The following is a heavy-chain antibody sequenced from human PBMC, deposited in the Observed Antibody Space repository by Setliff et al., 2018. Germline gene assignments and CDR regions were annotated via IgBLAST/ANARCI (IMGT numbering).Heavy chain of an antibody. J-gene: IGHJ5*02. CDR2: IYYSGST. Sequence: SETLSLTCTVSGGSISSSSYYWGWIRQPPGKGLEWIGSIYYSGSTYYNPSHKSRVTISVDTSKNQFSLKLSSVTAADTAVYYCARLGSARYDRSGYYPDNWFDPWGQGTLVTVSS. D-gene: IGHD3-22*01. CDR3: ARLGSARYDRSGYYPDNWFDP. CDR1: GGSISSSSYY. V-gene: IGHV4-39*01.